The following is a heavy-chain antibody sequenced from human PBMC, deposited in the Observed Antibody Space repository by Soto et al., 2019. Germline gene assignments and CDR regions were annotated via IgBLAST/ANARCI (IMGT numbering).Heavy chain of an antibody. CDR3: ASVDYGDYDAFDI. J-gene: IGHJ3*02. V-gene: IGHV3-48*03. CDR1: GFTFSSYE. CDR2: ISSSGSTI. Sequence: QSWGSLRLSGAASGFTFSSYEMNWVRQAPGKGLEWVSYISSSGSTIYYADSVKGRFTISRDNAKNSLYLQMNSLRAEDTAVYYCASVDYGDYDAFDIWGQGTVVTVS. D-gene: IGHD4-17*01.